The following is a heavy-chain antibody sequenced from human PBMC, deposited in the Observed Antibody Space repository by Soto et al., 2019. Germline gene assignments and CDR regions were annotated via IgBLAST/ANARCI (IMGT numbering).Heavy chain of an antibody. CDR3: ARGYCTTTICDPWFDP. CDR2: IYPGDSDT. V-gene: IGHV5-51*01. CDR1: GYSFTSYW. J-gene: IGHJ5*02. Sequence: GESLKISCTGVGYSFTSYWIGWVRQMPGKGLEWMGIIYPGDSDTRYSPSFQGQVTISADKTITTAYLQWSSLKASDTAMYYCARGYCTTTICDPWFDPWGQGTLVTVSS. D-gene: IGHD2-2*01.